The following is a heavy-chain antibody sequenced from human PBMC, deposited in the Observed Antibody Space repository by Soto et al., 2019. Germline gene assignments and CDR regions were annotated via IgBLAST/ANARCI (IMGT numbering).Heavy chain of an antibody. CDR3: ARDYYDSSGPNWFDP. CDR1: GFTVSSNY. V-gene: IGHV3-53*01. D-gene: IGHD3-22*01. CDR2: IYSGGST. J-gene: IGHJ5*02. Sequence: QPGGSLRLSCAASGFTVSSNYMSWVRHAPGKGLEWVSVIYSGGSTYYADSVKGRFTISRDNSKNTLYLQMNSLRAEDTAVYYCARDYYDSSGPNWFDPWGQGTLVTVSS.